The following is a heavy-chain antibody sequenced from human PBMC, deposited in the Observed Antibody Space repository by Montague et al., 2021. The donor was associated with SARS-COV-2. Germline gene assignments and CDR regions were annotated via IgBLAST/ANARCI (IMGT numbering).Heavy chain of an antibody. CDR3: VRDHPYGGPRGAYDI. J-gene: IGHJ3*02. D-gene: IGHD4-23*01. CDR1: GGSIYSYY. Sequence: SETLSLTCTVSGGSIYSYYWSWVRQPPGKGLEWIGHVSHKGRTNXNPSLGSRVTISTDTSKNQLSLKVNSVTAADTAVYYCVRDHPYGGPRGAYDIWGQGTVVTVSS. CDR2: VSHKGRT. V-gene: IGHV4-59*01.